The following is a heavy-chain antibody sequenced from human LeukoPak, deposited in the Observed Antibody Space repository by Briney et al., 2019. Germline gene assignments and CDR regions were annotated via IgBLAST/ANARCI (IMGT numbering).Heavy chain of an antibody. CDR1: GFTFSIYG. D-gene: IGHD1-26*01. Sequence: PGRSLRLSCAASGFTFSIYGMNWVRRAPGKGLEWVSYISAGSGTISYADSVKGRFTISRDNAQNSLYLQMNSLRAEDTAVYYCARRKDSGSQSHDYWGQGTLVTVSS. J-gene: IGHJ4*02. CDR2: ISAGSGTI. V-gene: IGHV3-48*01. CDR3: ARRKDSGSQSHDY.